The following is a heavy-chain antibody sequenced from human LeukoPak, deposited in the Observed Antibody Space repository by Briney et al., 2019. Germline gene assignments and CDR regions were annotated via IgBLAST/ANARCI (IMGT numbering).Heavy chain of an antibody. CDR3: ARGHKKRRYDFWSGYYSYFNWFDP. J-gene: IGHJ5*02. V-gene: IGHV4-34*01. CDR2: INHSGST. CDR1: GGSFSGYY. Sequence: SETLSLTCAVYGGSFSGYYWSWIRQPPGKGLEWIGEINHSGSTNYNPSLKSRVTISVDTSKNQFSLRLSSVTAADTAVYYCARGHKKRRYDFWSGYYSYFNWFDPWGQGTLVTVSS. D-gene: IGHD3-3*01.